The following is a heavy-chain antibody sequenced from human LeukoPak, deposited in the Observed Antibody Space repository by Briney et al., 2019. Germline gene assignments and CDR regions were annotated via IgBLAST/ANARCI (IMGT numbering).Heavy chain of an antibody. CDR2: INHSGST. CDR3: ARGNSQRWLQFRY. Sequence: PSETLSLTCAVYGGSFSGYYWSWIRQPPGKGLEWIGEINHSGSTNYNPSLKSRVTISVDTSKNQFSLKLSSVTAADTAVYYCARGNSQRWLQFRYWGQGTLVTVSS. CDR1: GGSFSGYY. J-gene: IGHJ4*02. D-gene: IGHD5-24*01. V-gene: IGHV4-34*01.